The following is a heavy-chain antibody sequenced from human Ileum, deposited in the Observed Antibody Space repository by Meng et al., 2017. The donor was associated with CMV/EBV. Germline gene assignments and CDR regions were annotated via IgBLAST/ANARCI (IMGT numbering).Heavy chain of an antibody. CDR2: ISGSGITT. J-gene: IGHJ4*02. CDR1: GFTVSNYA. D-gene: IGHD6-13*01. Sequence: SCAASGFTVSNYAMSGVRQAPGKGLEWVSSISGSGITTYYADSVKGRFTISRDNSRDTLYLDMNSLRAEDTALYYCAKDQGFSAASGGDQGTLVTVSS. V-gene: IGHV3-23*01. CDR3: AKDQGFSAASG.